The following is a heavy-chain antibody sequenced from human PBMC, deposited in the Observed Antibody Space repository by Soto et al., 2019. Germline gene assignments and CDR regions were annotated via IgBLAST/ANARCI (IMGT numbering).Heavy chain of an antibody. D-gene: IGHD3-10*01. CDR3: ARDLNPYYGPGSSHGFFDY. CDR2: INPKNGDT. Sequence: GASVKVSCKASGYTFIDHYVHWMRQAPGQGLEWMGWINPKNGDTRYAQKFQGRVTMTADTSINTHYMELSRLRSDDTAVYYCARDLNPYYGPGSSHGFFDYWGQGTLVTVSS. V-gene: IGHV1-2*02. J-gene: IGHJ4*02. CDR1: GYTFIDHY.